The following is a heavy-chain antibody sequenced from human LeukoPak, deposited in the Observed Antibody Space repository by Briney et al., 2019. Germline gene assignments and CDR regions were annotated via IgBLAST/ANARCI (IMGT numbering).Heavy chain of an antibody. D-gene: IGHD3-22*01. V-gene: IGHV1-3*03. J-gene: IGHJ3*02. CDR2: INAGNGNT. CDR1: VYTFTSYA. Sequence: ASVKVSCKSSVYTFTSYAIHWVRQAPGQRLEWMAWINAGNGNTKYSQEFQGRVTITRDTSASTAYMELSSLRSEDMAVYYCARDVSTMIVVVADAFDIWGQGTMVTVSS. CDR3: ARDVSTMIVVVADAFDI.